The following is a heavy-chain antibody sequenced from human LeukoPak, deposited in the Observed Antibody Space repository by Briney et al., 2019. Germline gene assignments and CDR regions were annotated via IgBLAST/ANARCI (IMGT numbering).Heavy chain of an antibody. J-gene: IGHJ4*02. CDR2: INKDGSDK. Sequence: GGSLRLSCAASGFTFSGYSMSWVRQAPGKGLEWVANINKDGSDKYYVDSVNGRFTISRDNAKNSVYLQMNSLRAEDTAVYYCARERSAGDYWGQGLLVTVSS. V-gene: IGHV3-7*01. CDR3: ARERSAGDY. CDR1: GFTFSGYS.